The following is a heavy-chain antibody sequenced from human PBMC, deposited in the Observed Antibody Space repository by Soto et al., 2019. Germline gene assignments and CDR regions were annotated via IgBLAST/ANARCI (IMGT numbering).Heavy chain of an antibody. CDR3: ASEASGWYNPSPFDP. D-gene: IGHD6-19*01. Sequence: GGSLRLSCATSGFILSDCAMNWVRQAPGKGLEWVSYISSSSSTIYYADSVKGRFTISRDNAKNSLYLQMNSLRAEDTAVYYCASEASGWYNPSPFDPWGQGTLVTVSS. CDR2: ISSSSSTI. J-gene: IGHJ5*02. V-gene: IGHV3-48*01. CDR1: GFILSDCA.